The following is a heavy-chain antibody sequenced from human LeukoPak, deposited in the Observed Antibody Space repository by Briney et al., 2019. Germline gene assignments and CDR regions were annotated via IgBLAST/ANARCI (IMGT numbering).Heavy chain of an antibody. V-gene: IGHV3-30*02. CDR3: AKELTEGDYFDY. CDR2: VRHDGSNK. CDR1: GFTFSSYG. Sequence: GGSLRLSCAASGFTFSSYGMHWVRQAPGKGLQWVAFVRHDGSNKYYADSVKGRFTSSRDNSKNTLYLQMNSLRAEDTAVYYCAKELTEGDYFDYWGQGTLVTVSS. J-gene: IGHJ4*02.